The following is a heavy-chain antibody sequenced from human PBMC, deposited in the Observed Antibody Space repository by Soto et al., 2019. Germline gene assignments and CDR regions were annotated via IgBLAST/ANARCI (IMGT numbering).Heavy chain of an antibody. CDR3: ARDRNSGWYGDYYYYGMDV. D-gene: IGHD6-19*01. V-gene: IGHV1-18*01. CDR2: ISAYNGNT. CDR1: GYTFTSYG. Sequence: QVQLVQSGAEVKKPGASVKVSCKASGYTFTSYGISWVRQAPGQGLEWMGWISAYNGNTNYEQKLQGKVSMTTDTSKNIAYMELRSLRSDETAVYYCARDRNSGWYGDYYYYGMDVWGQGTTVTVSS. J-gene: IGHJ6*02.